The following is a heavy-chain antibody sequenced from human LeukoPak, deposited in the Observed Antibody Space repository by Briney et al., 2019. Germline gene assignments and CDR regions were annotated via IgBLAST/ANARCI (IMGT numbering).Heavy chain of an antibody. CDR1: GGSISSYY. Sequence: PSETLSLTCTVSGGSISSYYWSWIRQPPGKGLEWIGYIYYSGSTNYNPSLKSRVTISVDTSKNQFSLKLSSVTAADTAVYYCARASLTEDKDYWGQGTLVTVSS. J-gene: IGHJ4*02. CDR3: ARASLTEDKDY. D-gene: IGHD3-9*01. CDR2: IYYSGST. V-gene: IGHV4-59*01.